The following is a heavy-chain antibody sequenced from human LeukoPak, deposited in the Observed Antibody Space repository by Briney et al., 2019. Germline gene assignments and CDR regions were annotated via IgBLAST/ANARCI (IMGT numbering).Heavy chain of an antibody. Sequence: PSETLSLTCTVSGDSISSGGYFWVWIRQPPGKGLEWIGSIYYSGSTYYNSSLRSRLTISVDRSKNQFSLRLSSVTAADTAVYYCARGRMYYYDSSGYYSPFDYWGQGTLVTVSS. D-gene: IGHD3-22*01. V-gene: IGHV4-39*07. CDR1: GDSISSGGYF. CDR3: ARGRMYYYDSSGYYSPFDY. CDR2: IYYSGST. J-gene: IGHJ4*02.